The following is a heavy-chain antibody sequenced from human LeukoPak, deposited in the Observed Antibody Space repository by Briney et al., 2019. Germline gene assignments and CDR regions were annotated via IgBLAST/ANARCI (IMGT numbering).Heavy chain of an antibody. Sequence: GGSLRLSCAASGFTFSSYEMNWVRQAPGKGLEWVSYISASGGTIKYADSVKGRFTIYRDNAKNSLYLHLNSLRVEDTAFYYCARGDGGYYYGMDVWGQGTTVTVSS. CDR1: GFTFSSYE. V-gene: IGHV3-48*03. D-gene: IGHD3-3*01. J-gene: IGHJ6*02. CDR2: ISASGGTI. CDR3: ARGDGGYYYGMDV.